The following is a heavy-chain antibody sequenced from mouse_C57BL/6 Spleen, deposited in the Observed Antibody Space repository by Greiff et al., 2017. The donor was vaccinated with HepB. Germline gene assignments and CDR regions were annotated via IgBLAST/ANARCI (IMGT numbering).Heavy chain of an antibody. CDR2: IDPENGDT. CDR1: GFNIKDDY. Sequence: EVQLQQSGAELVRPGASVKLSCTASGFNIKDDYMHWVNQRPEQGLEWIGWIDPENGDTEYASKFQGKATLTADTSSNTAYLQLSSLTSEDTAVYYCTTGWLLRGPNYFDYWGQGTTLTVSS. V-gene: IGHV14-4*01. D-gene: IGHD2-3*01. CDR3: TTGWLLRGPNYFDY. J-gene: IGHJ2*01.